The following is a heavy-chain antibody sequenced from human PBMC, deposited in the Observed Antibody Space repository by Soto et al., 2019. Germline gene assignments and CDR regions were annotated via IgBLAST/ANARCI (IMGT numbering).Heavy chain of an antibody. CDR1: GYSFNSVHF. Sequence: SETLSLTCVVSGYSFNSVHFWGWIRQPPGKGLQWIGSLSQNGGTYRNPSLRSRVTLSVDTSKNQFSLKLNSVTAADTAVYYCARARWYDAFDVWGQGTVVTVSS. D-gene: IGHD2-15*01. CDR2: LSQNGGT. V-gene: IGHV4-38-2*01. CDR3: ARARWYDAFDV. J-gene: IGHJ3*01.